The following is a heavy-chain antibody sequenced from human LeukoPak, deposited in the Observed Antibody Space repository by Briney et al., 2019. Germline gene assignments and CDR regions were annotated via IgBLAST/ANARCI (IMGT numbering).Heavy chain of an antibody. D-gene: IGHD1-26*01. J-gene: IGHJ4*02. CDR1: GGSISSYY. Sequence: PSETLSLTCTVSGGSISSYYWSWIRQPPGKGLEWIGYIYYSGSTNYNPSLKSRVTISVDTSKNQFSLKLSSVTAADTAVYYCARRKWRVDYWGQGTLVTVSS. V-gene: IGHV4-59*12. CDR2: IYYSGST. CDR3: ARRKWRVDY.